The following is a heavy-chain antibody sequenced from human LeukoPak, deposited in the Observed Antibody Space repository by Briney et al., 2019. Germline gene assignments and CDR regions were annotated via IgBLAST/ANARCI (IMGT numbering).Heavy chain of an antibody. CDR3: AKETRGSYSDY. V-gene: IGHV3-30*02. D-gene: IGHD5-12*01. Sequence: GGSLRLSCAASGFTFNSSGMHWVRQAPGKGLEWVAFISYDGSNRYYADSVKGRFTISRDNSKNTLYLQMNSLRAEDTAVYYCAKETRGSYSDYWGQGTLVTVSS. J-gene: IGHJ4*02. CDR1: GFTFNSSG. CDR2: ISYDGSNR.